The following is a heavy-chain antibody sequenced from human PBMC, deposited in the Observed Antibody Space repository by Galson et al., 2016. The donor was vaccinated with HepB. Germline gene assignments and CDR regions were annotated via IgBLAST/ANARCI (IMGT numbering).Heavy chain of an antibody. J-gene: IGHJ4*02. V-gene: IGHV3-23*01. D-gene: IGHD1-14*01. CDR1: GFTFSNYA. CDR2: ISSSGDST. CDR3: AKDTAPGHTYGYFDY. Sequence: SLRLSCAASGFTFSNYAMSWVRKAPGKGLEWVSGISSSGDSTYYADSVKSRVAISRDNSKDTLYLEMNSLRDGDTAFYYCAKDTAPGHTYGYFDYWGQGTLVTVSS.